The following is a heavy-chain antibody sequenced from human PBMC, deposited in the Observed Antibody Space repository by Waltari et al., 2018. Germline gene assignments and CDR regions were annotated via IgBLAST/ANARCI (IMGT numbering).Heavy chain of an antibody. CDR3: AKIAAAPLNWFDP. J-gene: IGHJ5*02. D-gene: IGHD6-13*01. V-gene: IGHV4-39*01. Sequence: QLQLQESGPGLVKPSETLSLTCTVSGGSISSSSYYWGWIRQPPGKGLEWIGSIYYSGRTYYNPSLKSRVTISVDTSKNQFSLKLSSVTAADTAVYYCAKIAAAPLNWFDPWGQGTLVTVSS. CDR1: GGSISSSSYY. CDR2: IYYSGRT.